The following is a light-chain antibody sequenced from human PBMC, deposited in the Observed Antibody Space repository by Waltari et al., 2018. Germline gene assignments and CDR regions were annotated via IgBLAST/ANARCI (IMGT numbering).Light chain of an antibody. J-gene: IGLJ3*02. CDR1: SSHIGGNS. CDR2: SNI. Sequence: QSGLTQPPSASATPGQRVTLSCTGSSSHIGGNSVSWYPQVPGTAPKLLMYSNIRRPSGVPDRFSGSTSGTSASLAISGLQSDDAADYYCATWDDSLNVPVFGGGTRVTVL. V-gene: IGLV1-44*01. CDR3: ATWDDSLNVPV.